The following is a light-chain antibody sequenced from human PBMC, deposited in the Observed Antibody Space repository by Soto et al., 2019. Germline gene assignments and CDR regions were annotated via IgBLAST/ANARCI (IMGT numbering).Light chain of an antibody. J-gene: IGKJ4*01. CDR3: QQRSDWPLT. V-gene: IGKV3-11*01. CDR2: DTS. Sequence: EIVLTQSPATLSLSPGERATLSCRASQSVSSFLAWYQQKPGQAPRLLIFDTSNRATGIPARFIGSGSGTDFTLTISSLEPEDFAVYYCQQRSDWPLTFGGGTKVEI. CDR1: QSVSSF.